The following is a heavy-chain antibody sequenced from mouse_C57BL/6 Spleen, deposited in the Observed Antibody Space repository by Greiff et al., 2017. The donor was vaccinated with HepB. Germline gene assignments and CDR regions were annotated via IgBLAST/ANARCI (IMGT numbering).Heavy chain of an antibody. D-gene: IGHD1-1*01. CDR2: ISDGGSYT. CDR1: GFTFSSYA. J-gene: IGHJ1*03. Sequence: EVMLVESGGGLVKPGGSLKLSCAASGFTFSSYAMSWVRQTPEKRLEWVATISDGGSYTYYPDNVKGRFTISRDNAKNNLYLQMSHLKSEDTAMYYCANYGSSYHLYFDVWGTGTTVTVSS. CDR3: ANYGSSYHLYFDV. V-gene: IGHV5-4*03.